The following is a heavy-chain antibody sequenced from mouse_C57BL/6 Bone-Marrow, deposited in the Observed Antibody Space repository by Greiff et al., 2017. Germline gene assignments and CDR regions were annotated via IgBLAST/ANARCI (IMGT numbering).Heavy chain of an antibody. CDR1: GFTFSDYY. CDR3: ARADWDDYFDY. CDR2: INYDGSST. J-gene: IGHJ2*01. V-gene: IGHV5-16*01. D-gene: IGHD4-1*01. Sequence: EVQLVESEGGLVQPGSSMKLSCTASGFTFSDYYMAWVRQVPEKGLEWVANINYDGSSTYYLDSLKSRFIISRDNAKNILYLQMSSLKSEDTATYYCARADWDDYFDYWGQCTTLTVSS.